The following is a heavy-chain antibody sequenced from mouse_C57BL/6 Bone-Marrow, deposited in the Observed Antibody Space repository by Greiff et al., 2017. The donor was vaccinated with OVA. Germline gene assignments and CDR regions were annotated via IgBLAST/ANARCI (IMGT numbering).Heavy chain of an antibody. CDR1: GYAFTNYL. CDR3: ARRGAGSSFFDY. V-gene: IGHV1-54*01. J-gene: IGHJ2*01. CDR2: INPGSGGT. D-gene: IGHD1-1*01. Sequence: QVQLQQSGAELVRPGTSVKVSCKASGYAFTNYLIEWVKQRPGQGLEWIGVINPGSGGTNYNEKFKGKATLTADKSSSTAYMELRSLTSEDSAVYFCARRGAGSSFFDYWGQGTTLTVSS.